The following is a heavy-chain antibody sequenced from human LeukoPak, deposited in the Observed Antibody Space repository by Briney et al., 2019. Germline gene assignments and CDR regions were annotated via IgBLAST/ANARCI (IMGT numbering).Heavy chain of an antibody. CDR1: GFTFNRHA. CDR3: ARVHVRYTSGWYPFDY. Sequence: GGSLRLSCAASGFTFNRHAMYWVRQTPGKGLEWVSFIRYDGDVKYYADSVRGRFTISRDNAKNSLYLQMNSLRAEDTAVYYYARVHVRYTSGWYPFDYWGQGTLVTVSS. V-gene: IGHV3-33*07. D-gene: IGHD6-19*01. CDR2: IRYDGDVK. J-gene: IGHJ4*02.